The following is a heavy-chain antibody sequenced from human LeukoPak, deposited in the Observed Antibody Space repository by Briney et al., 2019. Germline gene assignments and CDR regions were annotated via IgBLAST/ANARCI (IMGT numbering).Heavy chain of an antibody. CDR3: ARALGNPGYYYGMDV. J-gene: IGHJ6*02. CDR1: GYTFTSYG. V-gene: IGHV1-18*01. Sequence: ASVKVSCKASGYTFTSYGISWVRQAPGRGLEWMGWISAYNGNTNYAQKLQGRVTMTTDTSTSTAYMELRSLRSDDTAVYYCARALGNPGYYYGMDVWGQGTTVTVSS. CDR2: ISAYNGNT.